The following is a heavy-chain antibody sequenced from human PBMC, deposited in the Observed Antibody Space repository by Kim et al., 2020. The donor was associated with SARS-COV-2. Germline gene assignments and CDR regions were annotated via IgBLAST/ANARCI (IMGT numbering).Heavy chain of an antibody. Sequence: GESLKISCKGSGYSFTSYWISWVRQMPGKGLECMGRIDPSDSYTNYSPSFQGHVTISADKSISTAYLQWSSLKASDTAMYYCATQRGHIVGASGDYLGQGSLVTVSS. CDR2: IDPSDSYT. V-gene: IGHV5-10-1*01. D-gene: IGHD1-26*01. CDR1: GYSFTSYW. CDR3: ATQRGHIVGASGDY. J-gene: IGHJ4*02.